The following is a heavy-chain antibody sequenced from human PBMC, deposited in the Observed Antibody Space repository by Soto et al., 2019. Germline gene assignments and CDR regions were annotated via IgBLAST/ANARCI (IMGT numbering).Heavy chain of an antibody. J-gene: IGHJ6*02. CDR2: IIPIFGTA. V-gene: IGHV1-69*13. Sequence: SVKVSCKASGGTFSSYAISWVRQAPGQGLEWMGGIIPIFGTANYAQKFQGRVTITADESTSTAYMELSSLRSEDTAVYYCASVLELHYYYGMDVWGQGTTVTVS. D-gene: IGHD1-7*01. CDR1: GGTFSSYA. CDR3: ASVLELHYYYGMDV.